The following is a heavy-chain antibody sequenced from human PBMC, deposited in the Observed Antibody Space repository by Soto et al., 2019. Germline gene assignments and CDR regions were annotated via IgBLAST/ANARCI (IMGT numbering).Heavy chain of an antibody. CDR2: ISYDGSKK. CDR3: AKEERILMMYVNDAFDF. J-gene: IGHJ3*01. Sequence: QVQLVESGGGVVQPGTSLRLSCAASGFTFSSYGMHWVRQAPGKGLEWVGVISYDGSKKYYGDTVKGRITISRDNSKNTLYLQLDSLRPEDTAVYYCAKEERILMMYVNDAFDFWGQGTMVTVSS. D-gene: IGHD2-8*01. V-gene: IGHV3-30*18. CDR1: GFTFSSYG.